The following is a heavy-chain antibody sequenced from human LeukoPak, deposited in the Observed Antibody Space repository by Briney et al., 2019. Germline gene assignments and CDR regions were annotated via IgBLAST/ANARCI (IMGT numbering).Heavy chain of an antibody. V-gene: IGHV3-15*01. J-gene: IGHJ4*02. CDR1: GFTLSNAW. CDR3: TTDATWIQLWLPYDY. Sequence: PGGSLRLSCAASGFTLSNAWMGWVRQAPGKGLEWVGRIKSKTDGGTTDYAAPVKGRFTISRDDSKNTLYLQMNSLKAEDTAVYYCTTDATWIQLWLPYDYWGQGTLVTVSS. CDR2: IKSKTDGGTT. D-gene: IGHD5-18*01.